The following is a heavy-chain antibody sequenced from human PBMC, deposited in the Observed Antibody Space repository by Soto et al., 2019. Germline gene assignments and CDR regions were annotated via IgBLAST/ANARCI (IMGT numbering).Heavy chain of an antibody. D-gene: IGHD2-15*01. CDR1: GYTFTGYY. CDR3: ARDRGYCSGGSCYSVWFDP. J-gene: IGHJ5*02. V-gene: IGHV1-2*04. Sequence: ASVKVSCKASGYTFTGYYMHWVRQAPGQGLEWMGWINPNSGGTNYAQKFQGWVTMTRDTSISTAYMELSRLRSDDTAVYYCARDRGYCSGGSCYSVWFDPWGQGTLVTVSS. CDR2: INPNSGGT.